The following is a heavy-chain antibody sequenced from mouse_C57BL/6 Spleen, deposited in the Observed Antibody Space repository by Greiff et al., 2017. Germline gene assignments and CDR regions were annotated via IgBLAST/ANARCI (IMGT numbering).Heavy chain of an antibody. V-gene: IGHV1-22*01. CDR2: INPNNGAT. CDR3: ARNSNWYFDV. CDR1: GYTFTDYI. Sequence: VQLQQSGPELVKPGASVKMSCKASGYTFTDYIMHWVKQSHGKSLEWIGYINPNNGATSYNQNFKGKATLTVNKSSSTAYIELRSLTSEDSAVFYCARNSNWYFDVWGTGTTVTVSS. D-gene: IGHD2-5*01. J-gene: IGHJ1*03.